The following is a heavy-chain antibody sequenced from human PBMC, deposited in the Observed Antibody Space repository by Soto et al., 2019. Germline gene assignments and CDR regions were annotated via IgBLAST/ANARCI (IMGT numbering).Heavy chain of an antibody. V-gene: IGHV5-10-1*01. CDR1: GYTFSNYW. CDR2: IDPSDSYT. J-gene: IGHJ5*02. Sequence: PXDSLKVSCQCSGYTFSNYWINLVLQMPGKGLEWMGRIDPSDSYTKYGPSFQGHVTISADKSISTAYLQWSSLKASDTAMYYCVRISYHSSSWLYFDPWGQGTLVTVSS. D-gene: IGHD6-13*01. CDR3: VRISYHSSSWLYFDP.